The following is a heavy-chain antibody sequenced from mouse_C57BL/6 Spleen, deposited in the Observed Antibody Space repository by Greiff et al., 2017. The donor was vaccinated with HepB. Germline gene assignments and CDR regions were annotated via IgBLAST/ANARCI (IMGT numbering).Heavy chain of an antibody. V-gene: IGHV1-82*01. CDR2: IYPGDGDT. Sequence: QVQLQQSGPELVKPGASVKISCKASGYAFSSSWMNWVKQRPGKGLEWIGRIYPGDGDTNYNGKFKGKATLTADKSSSTAYTQLSSLTSEDSAVYFCARDGNWDLYWYFDVWGTGTTVTVSS. CDR3: ARDGNWDLYWYFDV. D-gene: IGHD4-1*01. CDR1: GYAFSSSW. J-gene: IGHJ1*03.